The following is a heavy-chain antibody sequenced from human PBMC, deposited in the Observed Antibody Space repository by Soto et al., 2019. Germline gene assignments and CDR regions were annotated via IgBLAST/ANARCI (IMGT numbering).Heavy chain of an antibody. J-gene: IGHJ3*02. Sequence: SETLSLTCTVSGGSISSSSYYWGWIRQPPGKGLEWIGGIYYSGSTYYNPSLKSRVTISVDTSKNQFSLKLSSVTAADTAVYYCAREEAAAGTFPAFDIWGQGTMVTVSS. CDR1: GGSISSSSYY. CDR2: IYYSGST. D-gene: IGHD6-13*01. V-gene: IGHV4-39*02. CDR3: AREEAAAGTFPAFDI.